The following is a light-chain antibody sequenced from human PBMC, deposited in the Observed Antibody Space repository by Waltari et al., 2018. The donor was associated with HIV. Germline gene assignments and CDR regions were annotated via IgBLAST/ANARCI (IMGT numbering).Light chain of an antibody. V-gene: IGKV1-33*01. CDR2: AGA. CDR1: QNIKGN. Sequence: DIQMTQSPSSLPASVGDIVTITCQATQNIKGNLNWFQQKSGRAPKLLIYAGAHLETGVPPRFSGGGSSTDYTLTISNLQPDDTGTYYCLQYDNLPYTFGQGTTLEI. J-gene: IGKJ2*01. CDR3: LQYDNLPYT.